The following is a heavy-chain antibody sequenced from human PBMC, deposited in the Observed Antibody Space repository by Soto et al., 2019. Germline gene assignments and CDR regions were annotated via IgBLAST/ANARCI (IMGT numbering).Heavy chain of an antibody. V-gene: IGHV3-11*06. J-gene: IGHJ4*02. CDR1: GFTFSDYY. Sequence: GGSLRLSCAASGFTFSDYYMSWIRQAPGRGLEWLSYISSSSSYTNYADSVKGRFTISRDNAKNSLFLQMNSLRADDTAVYYCARDLSSSSTNYFDSWGQGTLVTVSS. CDR3: ARDLSSSSTNYFDS. CDR2: ISSSSSYT.